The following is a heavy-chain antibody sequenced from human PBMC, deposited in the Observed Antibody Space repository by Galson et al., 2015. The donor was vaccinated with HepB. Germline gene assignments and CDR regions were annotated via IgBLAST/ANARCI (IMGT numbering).Heavy chain of an antibody. CDR2: INTASGRT. D-gene: IGHD3-10*01. CDR1: GYTLTRYA. Sequence: SVKVSCKASGYTLTRYAIHWARQAPGQRLEWMGWINTASGRTEYSQKFQGTVTITKDTSANTAYMEVSSLRSEDTAVYYCSRDSGRGFYGMDVWGQGTTVIVSS. V-gene: IGHV1-3*04. J-gene: IGHJ6*02. CDR3: SRDSGRGFYGMDV.